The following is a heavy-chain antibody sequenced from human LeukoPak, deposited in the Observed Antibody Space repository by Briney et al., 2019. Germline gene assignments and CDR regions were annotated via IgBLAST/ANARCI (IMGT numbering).Heavy chain of an antibody. V-gene: IGHV3-23*01. CDR2: ISGSGGST. CDR3: AKLKTTVTTGFDY. Sequence: GGSLRLSCAASGFTFSSYAMSWVRQAPGKGLEWVSAISGSGGSTYYADSVKGRFTISRDNSKNTLYLKMNSLRAEDTALYYCAKLKTTVTTGFDYWGQGTLVTVSS. J-gene: IGHJ4*02. CDR1: GFTFSSYA. D-gene: IGHD4-17*01.